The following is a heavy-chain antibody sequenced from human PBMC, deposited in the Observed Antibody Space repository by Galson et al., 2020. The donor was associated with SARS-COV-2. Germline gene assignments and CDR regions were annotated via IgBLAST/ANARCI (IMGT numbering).Heavy chain of an antibody. CDR3: ARGADFGESSVGYYGMDV. J-gene: IGHJ6*02. CDR1: GFTFSSYA. D-gene: IGHD3-10*01. Sequence: GGSLRLSCAASGFTFSSYAMHWVRQAPGKGLEWVAVISYDGSNKYYADSVKGRFTISRDNSKNTLYLQMNSLRAEDTAVYYCARGADFGESSVGYYGMDVWGQGTTVTVSS. CDR2: ISYDGSNK. V-gene: IGHV3-30-3*01.